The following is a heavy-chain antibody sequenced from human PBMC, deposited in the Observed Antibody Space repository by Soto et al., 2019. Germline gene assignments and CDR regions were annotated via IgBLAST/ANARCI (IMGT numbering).Heavy chain of an antibody. V-gene: IGHV2-5*02. CDR3: AHRRMVSGAAAGKWLDY. Sequence: QITLKESGPTLVKPTQTLTLTCTFSGFSLSTNGVGVGWIRQPPGKALEWLALIYWDDDKRYSPSLKSRLTIPKDTSKNQVVLTMTNMDPVDTATYYCAHRRMVSGAAAGKWLDYWGQGTLVTVS. J-gene: IGHJ4*02. CDR1: GFSLSTNGVG. D-gene: IGHD6-13*01. CDR2: IYWDDDK.